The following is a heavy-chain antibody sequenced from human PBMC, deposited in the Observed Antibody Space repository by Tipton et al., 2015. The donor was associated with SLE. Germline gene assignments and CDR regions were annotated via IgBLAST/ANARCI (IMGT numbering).Heavy chain of an antibody. V-gene: IGHV4-39*02. J-gene: IGHJ4*02. CDR1: GGSITIADYY. Sequence: TLSLTCTVSGGSITIADYYLGWIRQPPGKGLEWIGSIHYSGSTDYNPSLKGRVTISIDTSKNQFSLKLSSVTAADTAVYYCAREKSSGHSDYWGQGALVTVSS. CDR2: IHYSGST. D-gene: IGHD3-22*01. CDR3: AREKSSGHSDY.